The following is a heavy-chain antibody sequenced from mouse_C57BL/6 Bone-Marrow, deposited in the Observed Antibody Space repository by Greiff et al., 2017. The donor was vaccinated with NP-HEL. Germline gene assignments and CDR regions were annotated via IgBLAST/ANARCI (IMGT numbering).Heavy chain of an antibody. CDR2: INSDGGST. J-gene: IGHJ1*03. CDR3: ARRGGSSYWYFDV. D-gene: IGHD1-1*01. CDR1: EYEFPSHD. V-gene: IGHV5-2*01. Sequence: EVKLMESGGGLVQPGESLKLSCESNEYEFPSHDMSWVRKTPEKRLELVAAINSDGGSTYYPDTMERRVIISRDNTKKTLYLQMSSLRSEDTALYYCARRGGSSYWYFDVWGTGTTVTVSS.